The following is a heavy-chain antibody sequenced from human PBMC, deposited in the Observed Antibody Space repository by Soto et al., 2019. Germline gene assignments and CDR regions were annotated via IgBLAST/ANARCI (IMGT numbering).Heavy chain of an antibody. Sequence: GESLKISCKGSGYSFTSYWISWVRQMPGKGLEWMGRIDPSDSYTNYSPSFQGHVTISADKSTSTAYLQWSSLKASDTAMYYCASHDDYGDSHYYGMDVWGQGTTVTVSS. V-gene: IGHV5-10-1*01. J-gene: IGHJ6*02. CDR3: ASHDDYGDSHYYGMDV. CDR1: GYSFTSYW. D-gene: IGHD4-17*01. CDR2: IDPSDSYT.